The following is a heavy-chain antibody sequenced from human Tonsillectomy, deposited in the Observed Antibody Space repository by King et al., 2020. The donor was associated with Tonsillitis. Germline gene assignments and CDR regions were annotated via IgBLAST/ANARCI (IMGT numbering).Heavy chain of an antibody. CDR3: AKDLWCNWNDEAAFDI. CDR2: SSGSGGST. D-gene: IGHD1-1*01. CDR1: GFTFSSYA. J-gene: IGHJ3*02. V-gene: IGHV3-23*04. Sequence: VQLVESGGGLVQPGGSLRLSCAASGFTFSSYAMSWVRQAPGKGLEWVSASSGSGGSTYYADSVKGRFTISRDNPKNTLYLQRNSLRAEDTAVYYCAKDLWCNWNDEAAFDIWGQGTMVTVSS.